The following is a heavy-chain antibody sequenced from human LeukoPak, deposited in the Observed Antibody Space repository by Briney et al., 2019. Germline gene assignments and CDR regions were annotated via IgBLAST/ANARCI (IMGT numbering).Heavy chain of an antibody. CDR2: IYPGDSDT. D-gene: IGHD2-15*01. J-gene: IGHJ5*02. CDR3: ARVVADNWFDP. CDR1: GYTFTSFY. Sequence: PGESLKISCTGSGYTFTSFYIGWGRQMPGKGVECMGIIYPGDSDTRYSPSFQGQVTISADKSISTAYLQWSSLKASDTAMYYCARVVADNWFDPWGQGTLVTVSS. V-gene: IGHV5-51*01.